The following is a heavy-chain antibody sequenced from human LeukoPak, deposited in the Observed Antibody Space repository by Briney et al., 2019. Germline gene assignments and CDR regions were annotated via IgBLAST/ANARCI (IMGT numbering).Heavy chain of an antibody. CDR3: VKGSYYASNNCPQYYYNMEV. CDR2: IRYDGSEK. V-gene: IGHV3-30*02. Sequence: PGGSLRLSCAASGFTFSRHGMHWVRQAPGKGLEWVAFIRYDGSEKYYGDSVKGRFTISRDNSENTLYLQMNSLRPEDTAVYYCVKGSYYASNNCPQYYYNMEVWGKGTPSSSP. D-gene: IGHD3-16*01. CDR1: GFTFSRHG. J-gene: IGHJ6*03.